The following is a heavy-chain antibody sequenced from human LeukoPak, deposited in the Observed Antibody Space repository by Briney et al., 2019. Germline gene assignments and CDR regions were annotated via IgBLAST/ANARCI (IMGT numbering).Heavy chain of an antibody. Sequence: GASVKVSCKASGCIFSNYAIHWVRQAPGQGLEWMGGINPNFGTANYAQKFQGRVTITADESTSTTYMELSSLRSEDTAVYYCAREGHSSGWQFYFDYWGQGTLVTVSS. J-gene: IGHJ4*02. V-gene: IGHV1-69*13. CDR1: GCIFSNYA. CDR3: AREGHSSGWQFYFDY. CDR2: INPNFGTA. D-gene: IGHD6-19*01.